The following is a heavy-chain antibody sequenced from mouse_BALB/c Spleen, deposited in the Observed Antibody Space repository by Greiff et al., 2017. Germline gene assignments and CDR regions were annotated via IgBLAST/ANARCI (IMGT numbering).Heavy chain of an antibody. Sequence: QVQLQQSGAELAKPGASVKMSCKASGYTFTSYWMHWVKQRPGQGLEWIGYINPSTGYTEYNQKFKDKATLTADKSSSTAYMQLSSLTSEDSAVYYCAKYRYDFDYWGQGTTLTVSS. CDR3: AKYRYDFDY. CDR2: INPSTGYT. J-gene: IGHJ2*01. V-gene: IGHV1-7*01. CDR1: GYTFTSYW. D-gene: IGHD2-14*01.